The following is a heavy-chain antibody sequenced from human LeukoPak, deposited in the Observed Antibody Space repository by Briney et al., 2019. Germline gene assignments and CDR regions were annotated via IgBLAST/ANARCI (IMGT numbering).Heavy chain of an antibody. CDR3: AGNYPPYYYYYMDV. CDR1: GGSISRYY. CDR2: IYYSGST. D-gene: IGHD3-10*01. V-gene: IGHV4-59*01. J-gene: IGHJ6*03. Sequence: SETLSLTCTVSGGSISRYYWSWIRQPPGKGLEWIGYIYYSGSTNYNPSLKSRVTVSVDTSKNQFSLKLSSVTAADTAVYYCAGNYPPYYYYYMDVWSKGTTVTVSS.